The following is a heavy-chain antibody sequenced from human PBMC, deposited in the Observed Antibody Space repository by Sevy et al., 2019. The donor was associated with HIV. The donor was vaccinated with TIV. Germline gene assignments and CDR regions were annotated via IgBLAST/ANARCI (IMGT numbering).Heavy chain of an antibody. CDR3: ARTPIGNYVDYFDY. Sequence: GGSLRLSCAASGFIVTSNYMSWVRQAPGKGLEWFSVIHGGGTTQYADSVKGRFTMARDNSKNTLYLQMNTLRAEDTAVYYCARTPIGNYVDYFDYWGQGTLVTVSS. CDR2: IHGGGTT. CDR1: GFIVTSNY. D-gene: IGHD1-7*01. V-gene: IGHV3-53*01. J-gene: IGHJ4*02.